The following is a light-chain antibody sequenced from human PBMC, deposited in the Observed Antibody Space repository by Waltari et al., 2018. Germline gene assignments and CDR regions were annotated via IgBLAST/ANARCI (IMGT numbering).Light chain of an antibody. CDR1: QNINNY. CDR2: DVS. CDR3: QQYENLPLT. J-gene: IGKJ4*01. V-gene: IGKV1-33*01. Sequence: DIQMTQSPSSLSASVGDRVTITCQASQNINNYLNWYQHKPGKGPKFLIYDVSDLERGVPPRFSGGGFGTEFKLIISSLQPEDAATYYCQQYENLPLTFGGGTTVEI.